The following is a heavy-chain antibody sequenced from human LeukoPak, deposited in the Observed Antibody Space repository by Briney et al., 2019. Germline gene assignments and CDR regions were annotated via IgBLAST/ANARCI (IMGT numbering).Heavy chain of an antibody. J-gene: IGHJ4*02. CDR3: ARVDCSGGSCYTSADY. D-gene: IGHD2-15*01. CDR2: IIPIFGTA. CDR1: GGTFSSYA. V-gene: IGHV1-69*05. Sequence: ASVKVSCKASGGTFSSYAISWVRQAPGQGLEWMGGIIPIFGTANYAQKFQGRVTITTDESTSTAYMELSSLRSEDTAVYYCARVDCSGGSCYTSADYWGQGTLVTVSS.